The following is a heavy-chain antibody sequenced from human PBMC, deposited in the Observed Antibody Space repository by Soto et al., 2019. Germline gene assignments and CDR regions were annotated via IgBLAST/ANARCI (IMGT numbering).Heavy chain of an antibody. CDR2: ISYDGSNK. CDR1: GFTFSSYA. CDR3: ARGRDGVATFDY. V-gene: IGHV3-30-3*01. D-gene: IGHD2-21*02. J-gene: IGHJ4*02. Sequence: QVQLVESGGGVVQPGRSLRLSCAASGFTFSSYAMHWVRQAPGKGLEWVAVISYDGSNKYYADSVKGRFTISRDNSKNTLYLQMNSLRAEDTAVYYCARGRDGVATFDYWGQGTLVTVSS.